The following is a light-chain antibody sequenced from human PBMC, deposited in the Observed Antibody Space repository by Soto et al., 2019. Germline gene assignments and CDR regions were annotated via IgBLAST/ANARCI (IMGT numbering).Light chain of an antibody. CDR2: EGG. V-gene: IGLV2-23*03. J-gene: IGLJ2*01. Sequence: QSVLTQPASVSASPGQSITISCTGTSSDIGNYNLVSWYQQHPGKAPKLMIYEGGKRPSGVSIRFSGSRSGNTASLTISGLQAEDEADYYCCSYAGAYTVIFGGGTKLTVL. CDR1: SSDIGNYNL. CDR3: CSYAGAYTVI.